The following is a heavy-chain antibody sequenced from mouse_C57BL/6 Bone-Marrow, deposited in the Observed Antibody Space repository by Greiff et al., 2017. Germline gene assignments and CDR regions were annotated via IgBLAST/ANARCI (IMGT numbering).Heavy chain of an antibody. V-gene: IGHV1-69*01. D-gene: IGHD1-1*01. J-gene: IGHJ1*03. CDR2: IDPSDSYT. CDR3: EREGTTVDWYVDV. CDR1: GYTFTSYW. Sequence: QVQLQQPGAELVMPGASVKLSCKASGYTFTSYWMHWVKQRPGQGLEWIGEIDPSDSYTNYNQKFKGKSTLTVDKSSSTAYMQLSSLTSEDSAVYYGEREGTTVDWYVDVWGTGTTVTVSS.